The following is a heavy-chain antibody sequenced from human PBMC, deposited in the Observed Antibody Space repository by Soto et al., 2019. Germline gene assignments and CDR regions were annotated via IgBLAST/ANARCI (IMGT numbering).Heavy chain of an antibody. V-gene: IGHV4-31*11. Sequence: SETLSLTCAVSGGSLRSATYYWSWIRQHPGKGLEWIGYFYHSGSTYYKPPLRSRVTISLDTSKNQFSLDLRSVTDADTAIYYCAREETGNDALDIWGQGTLVTVSS. D-gene: IGHD1-1*01. CDR2: FYHSGST. J-gene: IGHJ3*02. CDR1: GGSLRSATYY. CDR3: AREETGNDALDI.